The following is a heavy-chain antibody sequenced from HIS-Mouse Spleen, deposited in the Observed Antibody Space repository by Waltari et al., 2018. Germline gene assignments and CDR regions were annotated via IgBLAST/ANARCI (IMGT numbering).Heavy chain of an antibody. CDR2: FYYSGST. CDR1: VGSISSSSYY. V-gene: IGHV4-39*07. Sequence: QLQLQESGPGLVKPSETLSLTCTVSVGSISSSSYYWGGIRQPPGKGLEWIGSFYYSGSTSYNPSLKSRVTISVDTSKHQFSLKRSSVTAAATAVYYCAREIPYSSSWYDWYFDLWGRGTLVTVSS. CDR3: AREIPYSSSWYDWYFDL. D-gene: IGHD6-13*01. J-gene: IGHJ2*01.